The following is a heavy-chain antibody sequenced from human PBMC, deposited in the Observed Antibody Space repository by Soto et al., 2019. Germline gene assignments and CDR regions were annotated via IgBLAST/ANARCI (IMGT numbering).Heavy chain of an antibody. Sequence: TLSLTCTVSGGSISSGGYYWSWIRQHPGKGLEWIGYIYYSGSTYYNPSLKSRVTISVDTSKNQFSLKLSSVTAADTAVYYCARDPRDDFWSGSAYGMGVWGQGTTVTVS. J-gene: IGHJ6*02. CDR2: IYYSGST. V-gene: IGHV4-31*03. CDR1: GGSISSGGYY. CDR3: ARDPRDDFWSGSAYGMGV. D-gene: IGHD3-3*01.